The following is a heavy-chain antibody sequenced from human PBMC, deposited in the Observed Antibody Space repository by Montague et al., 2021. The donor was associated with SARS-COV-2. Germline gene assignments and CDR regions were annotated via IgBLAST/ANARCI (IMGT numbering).Heavy chain of an antibody. CDR3: AREDPSFDAFDI. V-gene: IGHV3-30-3*01. Sequence: SRRLSCAASGFTFSSYAMHWVRQAPGKGLEWVAVISYDGSNKYYADSVKGRFTISRDNSKNTLYLQMNSLRAEDTAVYYCAREDPSFDAFDIWGQGTMVTVSS. CDR1: GFTFSSYA. CDR2: ISYDGSNK. J-gene: IGHJ3*02.